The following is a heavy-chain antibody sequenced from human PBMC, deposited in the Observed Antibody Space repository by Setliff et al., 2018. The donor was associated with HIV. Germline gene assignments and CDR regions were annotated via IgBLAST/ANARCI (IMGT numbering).Heavy chain of an antibody. Sequence: SETLSLTCTVSGGSISSGGYYWSWVRQSPGKGLEWIGSVYYIGNTNYNPSLKSRVTLSVDTSKNQFSLKLSSVAAADTAVYYCARVSSGTYYSEFYYYMDVWGKGTTVTVSS. V-gene: IGHV4-61*08. J-gene: IGHJ6*03. CDR2: VYYIGNT. CDR1: GGSISSGGYY. D-gene: IGHD1-26*01. CDR3: ARVSSGTYYSEFYYYMDV.